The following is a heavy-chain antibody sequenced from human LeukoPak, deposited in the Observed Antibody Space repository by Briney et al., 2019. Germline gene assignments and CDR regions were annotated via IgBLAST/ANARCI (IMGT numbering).Heavy chain of an antibody. J-gene: IGHJ5*02. CDR3: AGDWYWSGGRSYDLFDP. V-gene: IGHV1-18*01. D-gene: IGHD2-15*01. CDR1: GYRFTSYG. Sequence: GASVKVSCKASGYRFTSYGISWVRQAPGQGLEWMGWISTYNGDTDYAQKVQGRVTMTTDTHTSTAYMELRNLRSDDTAVYFCAGDWYWSGGRSYDLFDPWGQGTPVTVSS. CDR2: ISTYNGDT.